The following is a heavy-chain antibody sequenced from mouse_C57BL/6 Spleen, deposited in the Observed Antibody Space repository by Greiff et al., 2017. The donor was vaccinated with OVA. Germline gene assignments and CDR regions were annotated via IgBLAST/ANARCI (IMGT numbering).Heavy chain of an antibody. CDR1: GFTFSDYG. V-gene: IGHV5-17*01. Sequence: EVQVVESGGGLVKPGGSLKLSCAASGFTFSDYGMHWVRQAPEKGLEWVAYISSGSSTIYYADTVKGRFTISRDNAKNTLFLQMTSLRSEDTAMYYCARPPSNYYGSSWYFDVWGTGTTVTVSS. CDR3: ARPPSNYYGSSWYFDV. D-gene: IGHD1-1*01. CDR2: ISSGSSTI. J-gene: IGHJ1*03.